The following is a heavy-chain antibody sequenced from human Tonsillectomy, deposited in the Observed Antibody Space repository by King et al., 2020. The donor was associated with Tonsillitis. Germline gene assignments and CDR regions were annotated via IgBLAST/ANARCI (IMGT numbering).Heavy chain of an antibody. Sequence: VQLQQWGAGLLKPSETLSLTCAVYGGSFSGHFWSWIRQPPGKGLEWIGEINHSGSTNYNPSLRSRVTISLDTSKNQFSLKLSSVTAADTAVYYCARVLEEPATIFGVVNHYFDYWGQGTLVTVSS. CDR2: INHSGST. V-gene: IGHV4-34*01. J-gene: IGHJ4*02. D-gene: IGHD3-3*01. CDR3: ARVLEEPATIFGVVNHYFDY. CDR1: GGSFSGHF.